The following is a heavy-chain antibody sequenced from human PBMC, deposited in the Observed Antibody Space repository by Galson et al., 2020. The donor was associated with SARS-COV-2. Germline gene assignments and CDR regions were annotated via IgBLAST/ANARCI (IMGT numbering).Heavy chain of an antibody. V-gene: IGHV1-2*02. CDR2: INPNSGAT. CDR1: GYSFSDYY. D-gene: IGHD2-15*01. Sequence: ASVKVSCKASGYSFSDYYIHWVRQAPGQGLEWMGWINPNSGATNYAQKFQGRVTMTGDTSVSTAYVDLSSLRSDDTAIYYCAREKPNFNERINWRSDAFDIWGQGTMVTVSS. CDR3: AREKPNFNERINWRSDAFDI. J-gene: IGHJ3*02.